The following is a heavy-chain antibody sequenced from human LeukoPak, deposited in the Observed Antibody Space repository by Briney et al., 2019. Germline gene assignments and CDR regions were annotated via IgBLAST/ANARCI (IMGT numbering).Heavy chain of an antibody. D-gene: IGHD1-26*01. CDR2: ISGSGGST. V-gene: IGHV3-23*01. Sequence: GGSLRLSCAASGFTFSRYAMSWVRQAPGKGLEWVSTISGSGGSTYYADSVKGRFTISRDNSKNTLYLQMNSLRAEDTAVCYCAKDLSGSSPRGYWGQGTLVTVSS. CDR3: AKDLSGSSPRGY. CDR1: GFTFSRYA. J-gene: IGHJ4*02.